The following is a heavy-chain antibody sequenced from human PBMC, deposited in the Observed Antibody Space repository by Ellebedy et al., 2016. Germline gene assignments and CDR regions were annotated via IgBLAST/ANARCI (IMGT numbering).Heavy chain of an antibody. V-gene: IGHV4-59*11. Sequence: SETLSLXXTVSGGYMTTHKWSWIRQPPGKGLEWIAYIYDTGIAAYNPSLMSRVTISVDTSKNQFSLRLSSVTPADTAVYYCAREWSAFDFWGQGTMVTVSS. CDR1: GGYMTTHK. CDR2: IYDTGIA. J-gene: IGHJ3*01. D-gene: IGHD2-15*01. CDR3: AREWSAFDF.